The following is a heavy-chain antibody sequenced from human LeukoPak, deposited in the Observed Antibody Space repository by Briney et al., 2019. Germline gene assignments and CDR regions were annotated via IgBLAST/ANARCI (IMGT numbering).Heavy chain of an antibody. D-gene: IGHD1-26*01. CDR2: ISNSGST. CDR1: GGSIGGNSY. Sequence: SETLSLTCTVSGGSIGGNSYWSWIRQPPGKGPEWIGHISNSGSTYYSPSLSSRVTISLDTSKNQFSLKLRSVTAADTAVYYCARGGASSIPLDYWGRGTLVNVSS. CDR3: ARGGASSIPLDY. V-gene: IGHV4-61*01. J-gene: IGHJ4*02.